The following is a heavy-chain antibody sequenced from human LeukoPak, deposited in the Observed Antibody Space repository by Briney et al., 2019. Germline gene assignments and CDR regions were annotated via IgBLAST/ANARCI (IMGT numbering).Heavy chain of an antibody. CDR2: ITGSGDST. Sequence: GGSLRLSCAASGFTFSSYAMSWVRQAPGKGLAWVSAITGSGDSTYYADSVTGRFTISRDNSKNTLYLQMNSLRAEDTAVYYCASGVYSSGWYLDYWGQGTLVTVSS. CDR1: GFTFSSYA. J-gene: IGHJ4*02. CDR3: ASGVYSSGWYLDY. D-gene: IGHD6-19*01. V-gene: IGHV3-23*01.